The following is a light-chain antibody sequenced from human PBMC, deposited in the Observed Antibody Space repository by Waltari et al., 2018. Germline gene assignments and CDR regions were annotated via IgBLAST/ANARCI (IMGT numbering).Light chain of an antibody. Sequence: DIQLTQSPSFLSASIGDRVIITCRASQDITSYLTWYQLKPGKAPKLLIFHASTLQPVVPPRFSASGSGTDFTLTISSLQPEDFATYYCQQFYTYPLTFGGGTKVESK. J-gene: IGKJ4*01. CDR2: HAS. V-gene: IGKV1-9*01. CDR1: QDITSY. CDR3: QQFYTYPLT.